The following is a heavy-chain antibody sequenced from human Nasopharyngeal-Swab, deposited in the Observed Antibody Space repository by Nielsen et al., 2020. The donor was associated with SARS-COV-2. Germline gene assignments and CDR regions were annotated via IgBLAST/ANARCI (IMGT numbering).Heavy chain of an antibody. CDR3: ARGAFEYSSSWYDPYYFDY. V-gene: IGHV3-23*01. J-gene: IGHJ4*02. D-gene: IGHD6-19*01. CDR1: RFTFNRYG. CDR2: ISGSGGYT. Sequence: GESLKISCAASRFTFNRYGMSWVRQAPGKGLEWVSTISGSGGYTYYADSVKGRFTISRDNSKNTLYLQMNSLRVEDTAIYYCARGAFEYSSSWYDPYYFDYWGQGTLVTVSS.